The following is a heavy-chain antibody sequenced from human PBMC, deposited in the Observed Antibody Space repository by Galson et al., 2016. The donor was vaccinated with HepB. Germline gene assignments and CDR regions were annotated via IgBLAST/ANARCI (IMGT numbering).Heavy chain of an antibody. CDR3: ARLGNGVRGEGDY. CDR1: GYSFISYW. D-gene: IGHD1-1*01. CDR2: IYPGDSDT. V-gene: IGHV5-51*03. J-gene: IGHJ4*02. Sequence: QSGAEVKKSGESLKISCKGSGYSFISYWIGWVRQMPGKGLEWMGIIYPGDSDTRYSSSFQGQVTISVDKSITTAYLQWFSLKASDTAMYYCARLGNGVRGEGDYWGQGTLVTVSP.